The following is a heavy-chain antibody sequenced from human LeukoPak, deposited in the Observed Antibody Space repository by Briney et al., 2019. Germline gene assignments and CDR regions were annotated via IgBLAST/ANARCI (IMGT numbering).Heavy chain of an antibody. CDR1: GGSISSGGYY. CDR2: IYHSGST. Sequence: SETLSLTCTVSGGSISSGGYYWSWTRQPPGKGLEWIGYIYHSGSTYYNQSLKSRVTISVDRSKNQFSLKLSSVTAADTAVYYCARGRRPYYFDYWGQGTLVTVSS. V-gene: IGHV4-30-2*01. J-gene: IGHJ4*02. CDR3: ARGRRPYYFDY.